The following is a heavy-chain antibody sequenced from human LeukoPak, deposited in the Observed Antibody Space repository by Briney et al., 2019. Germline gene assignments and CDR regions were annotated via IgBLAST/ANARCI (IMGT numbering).Heavy chain of an antibody. Sequence: PGGSLRLSCAASGFAFSSYWMHWVRQGPGKGLVWVSRANGDGSDTSYADSVKGRFTISRDNAKNTLYLQMNSLRAEDTAVYYCSGSATGGFFDSWGQGTLVTVSS. V-gene: IGHV3-74*01. J-gene: IGHJ4*02. CDR2: ANGDGSDT. D-gene: IGHD2-15*01. CDR1: GFAFSSYW. CDR3: SGSATGGFFDS.